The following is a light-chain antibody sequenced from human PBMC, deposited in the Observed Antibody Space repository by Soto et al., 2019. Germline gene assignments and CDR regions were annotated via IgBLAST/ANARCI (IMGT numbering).Light chain of an antibody. V-gene: IGLV1-40*01. CDR1: SSNIGAGYD. Sequence: QSVLTQPPSVSGAPGQRVTISCTGSSSNIGAGYDVHWYQHLPGTAPKLLIYANNNRPSGVPDRFSGSKSGTSASLAITGLQAEDEADYYCQSYDSSLRVFGGGTQLTVL. CDR3: QSYDSSLRV. J-gene: IGLJ3*02. CDR2: ANN.